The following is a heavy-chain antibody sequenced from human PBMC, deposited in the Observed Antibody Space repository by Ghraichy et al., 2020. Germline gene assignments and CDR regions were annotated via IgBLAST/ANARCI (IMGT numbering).Heavy chain of an antibody. CDR1: GLTFSNYA. J-gene: IGHJ6*02. Sequence: GSLRLSCVASGLTFSNYAMSWVRQAPGKGLEWVSSITDSGARTYYTDSVKGRLTISRYNSKNTLYLQMNSLRAEDTAVYYCAKGDFWSGDYYYYGMDVWGQGTTVTVSS. D-gene: IGHD3-3*01. V-gene: IGHV3-23*01. CDR2: ITDSGART. CDR3: AKGDFWSGDYYYYGMDV.